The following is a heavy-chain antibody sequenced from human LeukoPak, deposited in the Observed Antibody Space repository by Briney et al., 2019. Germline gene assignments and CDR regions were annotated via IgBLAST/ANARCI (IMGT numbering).Heavy chain of an antibody. J-gene: IGHJ4*02. V-gene: IGHV3-30*18. CDR2: ISYDGSNK. CDR3: AKSKIPWEAAGRIYYFDY. D-gene: IGHD6-13*01. Sequence: HPGRSLRLSCAASGFTFSSYGMHWVRQAPGKGLEWVAVISYDGSNKYNADSVKGRFTISRDNSKNTLYLQMNSLRAEDTAVYYCAKSKIPWEAAGRIYYFDYWGQGTLVTVSS. CDR1: GFTFSSYG.